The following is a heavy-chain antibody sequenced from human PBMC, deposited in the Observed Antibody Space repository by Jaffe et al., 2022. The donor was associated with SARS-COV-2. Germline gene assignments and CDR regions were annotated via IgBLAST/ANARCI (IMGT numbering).Heavy chain of an antibody. CDR3: ARHAELRYFDWLPTPSSFNNWFDP. V-gene: IGHV4-39*01. CDR1: GGSISSSSYY. Sequence: QLQLQESGPGLVKPSETLSLTCTVSGGSISSSSYYWGWIRQPPGKGLEWIGSIYYSGSTYYNPSLKSRVTISVDTSKNQFSLKLSSVTAADTAVYYCARHAELRYFDWLPTPSSFNNWFDPWGQGTLVTVSS. D-gene: IGHD3-9*01. J-gene: IGHJ5*02. CDR2: IYYSGST.